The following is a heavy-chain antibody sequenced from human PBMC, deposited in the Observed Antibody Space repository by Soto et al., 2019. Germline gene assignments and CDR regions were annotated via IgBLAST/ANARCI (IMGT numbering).Heavy chain of an antibody. CDR2: INAGNGNT. J-gene: IGHJ5*02. V-gene: IGHV1-3*01. CDR1: GYTFTSYA. D-gene: IGHD2-15*01. CDR3: ARGGGVVVAATRFDP. Sequence: ASVKVSCKASGYTFTSYAMHWVRQAPGQRLEWMGWINAGNGNTKYSQKFQGRVTITRDTSASTAYMELSSLRSDDTAVYYCARGGGVVVAATRFDPWGQGTLVTVSS.